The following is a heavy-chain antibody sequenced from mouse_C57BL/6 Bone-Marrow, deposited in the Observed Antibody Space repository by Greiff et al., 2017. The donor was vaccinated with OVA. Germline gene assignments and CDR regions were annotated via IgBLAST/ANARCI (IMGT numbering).Heavy chain of an antibody. CDR2: IDPANGNT. CDR1: GYTITNTY. CDR3: ASYGDDRGAWFAY. D-gene: IGHD2-2*01. Sequence: EVQLQQSVAELVRPGASVKLSCTASGYTITNTYMHWVKQRPEQGLEWIGRIDPANGNTKYAPKFKGKATLTADTSSTTAYLQLSSLTSEDTAIYSRASYGDDRGAWFAYWGQGTLVTVSA. J-gene: IGHJ3*01. V-gene: IGHV14-3*01.